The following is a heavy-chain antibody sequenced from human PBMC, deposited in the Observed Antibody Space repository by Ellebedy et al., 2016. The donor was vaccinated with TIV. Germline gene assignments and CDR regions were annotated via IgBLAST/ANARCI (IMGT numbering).Heavy chain of an antibody. D-gene: IGHD3-10*01. CDR1: GFTFSSYA. CDR3: ARDLKGSGSYPPGYNWFDP. V-gene: IGHV3-21*05. Sequence: GESLKISXAASGFTFSSYAMSWVRQAPGKGLEWVSYISSSSSYTNYADSVKGRFTISRDNAKNSLYLQMNSLRAEDTAVYYCARDLKGSGSYPPGYNWFDPWGQGTLVTVSS. J-gene: IGHJ5*02. CDR2: ISSSSSYT.